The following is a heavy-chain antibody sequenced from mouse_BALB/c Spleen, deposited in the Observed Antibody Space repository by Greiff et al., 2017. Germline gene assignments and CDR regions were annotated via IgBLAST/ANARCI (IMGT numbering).Heavy chain of an antibody. Sequence: EVQLQQSGAELVKPGASVKLSCTASGFNIKDTYMHWVKQRPEQGLEWIGRIDPANGNTKYDPKFQGKATITADTSSNTAYLQLSSLTSEDTAVDYCARAGAYYGNYFDYWGQGTTLTVSS. CDR2: IDPANGNT. J-gene: IGHJ2*01. CDR3: ARAGAYYGNYFDY. CDR1: GFNIKDTY. V-gene: IGHV14-3*02. D-gene: IGHD1-1*02.